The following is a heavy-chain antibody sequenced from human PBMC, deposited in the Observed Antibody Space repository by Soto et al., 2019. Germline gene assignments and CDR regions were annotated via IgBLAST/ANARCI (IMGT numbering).Heavy chain of an antibody. V-gene: IGHV6-1*01. D-gene: IGHD2-2*01. CDR2: TYYRSKWYN. CDR3: ARAEEGTYCSSTSCTFDP. J-gene: IGHJ5*02. CDR1: GDSVSSNSAA. Sequence: SQTLSLTCAISGDSVSSNSAAWNWIRQSPSRGLEWLGRTYYRSKWYNDYAVSVKSRMTINPDTSKNQFSLQLNSVTPEDTAVYYCARAEEGTYCSSTSCTFDPWGQGTLVTVSS.